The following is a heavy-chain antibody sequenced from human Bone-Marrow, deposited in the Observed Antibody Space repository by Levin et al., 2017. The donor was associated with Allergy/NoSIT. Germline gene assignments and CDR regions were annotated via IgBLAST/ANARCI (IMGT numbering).Heavy chain of an antibody. D-gene: IGHD5-18*01. CDR3: ARGGGYNYGYATRGGYYYYMDV. Sequence: SETLSLTCAVYGGSFSGYYWSWIRQPPGKGLEWIGEINHSGSTNYNPSLKSRVTISVDTSKNQFSLKLSSVTAADTAVYYCARGGGYNYGYATRGGYYYYMDVWGKGTTVTVSS. V-gene: IGHV4-34*01. CDR1: GGSFSGYY. J-gene: IGHJ6*03. CDR2: INHSGST.